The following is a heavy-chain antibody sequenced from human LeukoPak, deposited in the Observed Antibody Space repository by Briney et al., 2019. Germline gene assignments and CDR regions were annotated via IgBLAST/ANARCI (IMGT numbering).Heavy chain of an antibody. J-gene: IGHJ6*03. CDR2: ISAYNGNT. D-gene: IGHD4-11*01. V-gene: IGHV1-18*01. CDR3: ARDEGYSDYSRVIYYYYMDV. CDR1: GYTFTTYG. Sequence: AASVKVSCKASGYTFTTYGISWVRQAPGQGLEWMGGISAYNGNTNYAQNLQGRVTMTTDTSTSTAYMELRSLRSDDTAVYYCARDEGYSDYSRVIYYYYMDVWGKGTTVTVSS.